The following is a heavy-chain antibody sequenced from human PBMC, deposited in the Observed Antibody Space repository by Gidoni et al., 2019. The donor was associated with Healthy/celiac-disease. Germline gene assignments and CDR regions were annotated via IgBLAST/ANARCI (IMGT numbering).Heavy chain of an antibody. CDR3: AKEGGYSSSWYYFDY. V-gene: IGHV3-9*01. D-gene: IGHD6-13*01. J-gene: IGHJ4*02. CDR1: GFTFVDYA. CDR2: IRWNSGSI. Sequence: EVQLLESGGGLVPPGRSLTLPCAASGFTFVDYAMHLVRQAPGKGLEWVSGIRWNSGSIGYADSVKGRFSISRDNAKNSLYLQMNSLRAEDTALYYCAKEGGYSSSWYYFDYWGQGTLVTVSS.